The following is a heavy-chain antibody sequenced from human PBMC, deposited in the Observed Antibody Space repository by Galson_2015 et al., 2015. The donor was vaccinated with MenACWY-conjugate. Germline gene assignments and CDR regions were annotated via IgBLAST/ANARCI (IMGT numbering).Heavy chain of an antibody. J-gene: IGHJ4*02. V-gene: IGHV5-51*01. CDR1: GYSFTSYW. D-gene: IGHD3-10*01. Sequence: QSGAEVKKPGESLKISCKGSGYSFTSYWIGWVRQMPGKGLEWMGIIYPGDSDTRYSPSFQGQVTISADKSISTAYLQWSSLKASDTAMYYCARRMVRGDPPLTDYFDYWGQGTLVTVSS. CDR3: ARRMVRGDPPLTDYFDY. CDR2: IYPGDSDT.